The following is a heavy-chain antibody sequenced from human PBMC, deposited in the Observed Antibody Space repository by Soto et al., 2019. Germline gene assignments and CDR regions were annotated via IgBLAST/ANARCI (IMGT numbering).Heavy chain of an antibody. V-gene: IGHV6-1*01. CDR2: TYYRSKWYN. D-gene: IGHD1-1*01. J-gene: IGHJ5*02. CDR3: ARDHGFTTTDNWFDP. Sequence: SQTLSLTCAISGDGVSNNSAAWNWIRQSPSRGLEWLGRTYYRSKWYNDYAESVKSRITINPDTSKNQFSLQLNSVTPEDTAVYYCARDHGFTTTDNWFDPWGQGTLVTVSS. CDR1: GDGVSNNSAA.